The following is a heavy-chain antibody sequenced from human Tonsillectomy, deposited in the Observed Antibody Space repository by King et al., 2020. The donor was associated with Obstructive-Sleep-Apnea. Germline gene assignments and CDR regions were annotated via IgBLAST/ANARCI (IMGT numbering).Heavy chain of an antibody. V-gene: IGHV4-39*07. CDR3: ARDLGGYNFLSYYGMDV. CDR2: IYYSGST. D-gene: IGHD5-24*01. J-gene: IGHJ6*02. CDR1: GGSISSSSYY. Sequence: QLQESGPGLVKPSETLSLTCTVSGGSISSSSYYWGWIRQPPGKGLEWIGSIYYSGSTYYNPSLKSRVTISVDTSKNQFSLKLSSVTAADTAVYYCARDLGGYNFLSYYGMDVWGQGTTVTVSS.